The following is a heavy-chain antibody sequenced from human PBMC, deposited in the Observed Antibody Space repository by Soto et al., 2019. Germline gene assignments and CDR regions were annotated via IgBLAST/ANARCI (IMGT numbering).Heavy chain of an antibody. CDR1: GGSISIGDHY. J-gene: IGHJ4*02. D-gene: IGHD2-21*02. CDR3: AGFSSGEYGGNSGFVY. Sequence: SETLSLTCTVSGGSISIGDHYWSWIRHRPGKGLEWIGNIYYSGNTYYNPSLKSRIIMSVDTSKSQFSLRVSSVTAADTAIYYCAGFSSGEYGGNSGFVYWGQGTLVTVSS. V-gene: IGHV4-31*03. CDR2: IYYSGNT.